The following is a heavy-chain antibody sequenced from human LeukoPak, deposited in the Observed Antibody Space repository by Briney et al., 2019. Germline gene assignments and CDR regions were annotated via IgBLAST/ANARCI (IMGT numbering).Heavy chain of an antibody. Sequence: PGGSLRLSCAASGFTFSDYYMSWIRQAPGKGLEWVSYISSSSSYTNYADSVKGRFTISRDNAKNSLYLQMNSLRAEDTAVYYCARGVAAAGTPFDYWGQGTLVTVSS. D-gene: IGHD6-13*01. V-gene: IGHV3-11*06. CDR3: ARGVAAAGTPFDY. CDR1: GFTFSDYY. CDR2: ISSSSSYT. J-gene: IGHJ4*02.